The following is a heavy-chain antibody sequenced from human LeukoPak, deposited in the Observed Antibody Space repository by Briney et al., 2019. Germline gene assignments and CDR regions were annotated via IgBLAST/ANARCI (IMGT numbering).Heavy chain of an antibody. CDR2: INWNGGST. V-gene: IGHV3-20*04. CDR1: GFTFSSYE. CDR3: ARESGWARFDP. Sequence: RAGGSLRLSCAASGFTFSSYEMNWVRQAPGKGLEWVSGINWNGGSTGYADSVKGRFTISRDNAKNFLYLQMNSLRAEDTALYYCARESGWARFDPWGQGTLVTVSS. J-gene: IGHJ5*02. D-gene: IGHD3-10*01.